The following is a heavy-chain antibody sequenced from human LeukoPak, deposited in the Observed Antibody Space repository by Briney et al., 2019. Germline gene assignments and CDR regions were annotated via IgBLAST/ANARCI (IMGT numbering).Heavy chain of an antibody. V-gene: IGHV3-23*01. J-gene: IGHJ4*02. Sequence: PGGTLRLPCAASAFTFSSYAMSWVRQAPGKGLEWVSVISGSGVTTYYADSVKGRFTISRDNSKNTLYLQVNSLRAEDTAVYYCAKLRTSGTTGGIDNWGQGTLVTVSS. CDR1: AFTFSSYA. CDR3: AKLRTSGTTGGIDN. CDR2: ISGSGVTT. D-gene: IGHD4-11*01.